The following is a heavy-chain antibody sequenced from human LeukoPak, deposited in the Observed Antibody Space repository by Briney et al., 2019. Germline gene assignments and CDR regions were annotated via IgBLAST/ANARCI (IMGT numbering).Heavy chain of an antibody. Sequence: SVKVSCKASGGTFSSYAISWVRQAPGQGLEWMGGIIPIFGTANYAQKFQGRVTITTDESTSTAYMELSSLRSEDTAVYYCAKGRWESYSSSSPTQYNWFDPWGQGTLVTVSS. V-gene: IGHV1-69*05. CDR3: AKGRWESYSSSSPTQYNWFDP. D-gene: IGHD6-6*01. J-gene: IGHJ5*02. CDR1: GGTFSSYA. CDR2: IIPIFGTA.